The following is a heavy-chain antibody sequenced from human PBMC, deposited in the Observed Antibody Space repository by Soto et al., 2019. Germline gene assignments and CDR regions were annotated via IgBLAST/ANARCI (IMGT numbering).Heavy chain of an antibody. Sequence: QLQLQESGPGLVKPSETLSLTCSVSDDSINSDKYYWGWIRQPPGKGLEWIGSIYYRGNAYYNPSLQTGVTISLAKSKSQFSLKLNSVTAADSAVYFCARLEGLATISYYFDFWGPGALVTVSS. CDR1: DDSINSDKYY. CDR3: ARLEGLATISYYFDF. CDR2: IYYRGNA. J-gene: IGHJ4*02. D-gene: IGHD3-9*01. V-gene: IGHV4-39*01.